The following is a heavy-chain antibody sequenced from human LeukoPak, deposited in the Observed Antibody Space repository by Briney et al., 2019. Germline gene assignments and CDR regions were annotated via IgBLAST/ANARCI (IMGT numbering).Heavy chain of an antibody. J-gene: IGHJ4*02. CDR2: ISSSSSYI. V-gene: IGHV3-21*01. D-gene: IGHD6-19*01. Sequence: PGGSLRLSCAASGSTFSSYSMNWARQAPGKGLEWVSSISSSSSYIYYADSVKGRFTISRDNAKNSLYLQMNSLRAEDTAVYYCARSIAGAAGIGYWGQGTLVTVSS. CDR1: GSTFSSYS. CDR3: ARSIAGAAGIGY.